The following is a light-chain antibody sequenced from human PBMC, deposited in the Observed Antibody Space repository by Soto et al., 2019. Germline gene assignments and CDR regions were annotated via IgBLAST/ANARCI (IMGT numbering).Light chain of an antibody. Sequence: QSVLTQPASVSGSPGQSITISCTGTSSDVGNYNLVSWFQQHPGKAPKLMIYEGNKRPSGVSNRFSGSKSGNTASLTISGLQAEDEADYYCCSYAGSTTYVFGIGTKLTVL. V-gene: IGLV2-23*01. CDR2: EGN. CDR3: CSYAGSTTYV. CDR1: SSDVGNYNL. J-gene: IGLJ1*01.